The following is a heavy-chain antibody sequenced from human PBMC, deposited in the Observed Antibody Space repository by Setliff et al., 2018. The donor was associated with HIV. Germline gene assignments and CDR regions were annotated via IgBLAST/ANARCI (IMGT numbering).Heavy chain of an antibody. CDR1: EYTFTDYF. Sequence: ASVKVSCKASEYTFTDYFIHWVRQAPGQGLEWMGWINGGNGDSMYSQQFQGRVTMTRNTSISTAYMELSSLRSEDTAVYYCARFLDRDYGDYRTYYFDFWGQGTLVTVSS. J-gene: IGHJ4*02. D-gene: IGHD4-17*01. V-gene: IGHV1-2*02. CDR3: ARFLDRDYGDYRTYYFDF. CDR2: INGGNGDS.